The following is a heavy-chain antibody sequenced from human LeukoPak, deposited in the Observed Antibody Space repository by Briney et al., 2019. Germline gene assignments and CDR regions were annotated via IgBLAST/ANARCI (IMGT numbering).Heavy chain of an antibody. CDR1: GFTFSSYG. V-gene: IGHV3-33*01. CDR3: ARAASIVVVPAAMDY. CDR2: IWYDGNNK. Sequence: GGSLRLSCAASGFTFSSYGMHWVRQAPGKGLEWEAVIWYDGNNKYYADSVKGRFTISRDNSKNTLYLQMNSLRAEDTAVYYCARAASIVVVPAAMDYWGQGTLVTVSS. D-gene: IGHD2-2*01. J-gene: IGHJ4*02.